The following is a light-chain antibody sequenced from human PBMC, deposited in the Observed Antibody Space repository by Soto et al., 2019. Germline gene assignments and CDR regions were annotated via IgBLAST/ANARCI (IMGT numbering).Light chain of an antibody. J-gene: IGKJ4*01. CDR2: GAS. Sequence: IIMTQSPATLSVSPGERVTLSCRASQSISTNLAWYQQKPGQAPRLLIYGASTRDTHIPDRFSGTGSETEFTLSVSSLQSEDFAVYYCQQYYDWPLVTSGGGTRVDI. V-gene: IGKV3-15*01. CDR1: QSISTN. CDR3: QQYYDWPLVT.